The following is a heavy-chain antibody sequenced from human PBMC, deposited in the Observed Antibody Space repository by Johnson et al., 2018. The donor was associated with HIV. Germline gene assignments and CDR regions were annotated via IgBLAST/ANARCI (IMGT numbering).Heavy chain of an antibody. CDR1: GFTFDDYG. CDR3: AREISRYSYDYAAFDL. CDR2: INWNGVRT. V-gene: IGHV3-20*04. J-gene: IGHJ3*01. Sequence: VHLVESGGGVVRPGGSLRLSCAAAGFTFDDYGMSWVRQAPGKGLEWVSGINWNGVRTGYLDSMKGRFTISRDNSRSTVYLHMINLRADDTALYYCAREISRYSYDYAAFDLWGQGTTVTVSS. D-gene: IGHD3-16*01.